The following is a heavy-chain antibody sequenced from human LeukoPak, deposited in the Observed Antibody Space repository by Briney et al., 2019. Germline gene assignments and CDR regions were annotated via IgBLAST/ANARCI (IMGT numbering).Heavy chain of an antibody. CDR2: ISAYNGNT. CDR3: ARDKVEGLGWAAAGRPFDY. D-gene: IGHD6-13*01. Sequence: ASVKVSCKASGYTFTSYGISSGRQAPGQGLEWMGWISAYNGNTNYAQNLQGRVTMTTDTSPSTAYMELRSLRSDDTAVYYCARDKVEGLGWAAAGRPFDYWGQGTLVTVSS. CDR1: GYTFTSYG. V-gene: IGHV1-18*01. J-gene: IGHJ4*02.